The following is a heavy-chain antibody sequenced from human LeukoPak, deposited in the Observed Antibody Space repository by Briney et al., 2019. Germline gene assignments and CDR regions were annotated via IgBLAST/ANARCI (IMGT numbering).Heavy chain of an antibody. Sequence: SVKVSCKAPGGTFSSYAISWVRQAPGQGLEWMGRIIPILGIANYAQKFQGRVTITADKSTSTAYMELSSLRSEDTAVYYCARDVYGSGSYLIDYWGQGTLVTVSS. V-gene: IGHV1-69*04. J-gene: IGHJ4*02. CDR1: GGTFSSYA. CDR2: IIPILGIA. D-gene: IGHD3-10*01. CDR3: ARDVYGSGSYLIDY.